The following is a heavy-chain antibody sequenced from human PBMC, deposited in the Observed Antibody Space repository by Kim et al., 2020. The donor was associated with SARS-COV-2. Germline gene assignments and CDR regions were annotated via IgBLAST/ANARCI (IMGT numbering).Heavy chain of an antibody. V-gene: IGHV4-34*01. CDR3: ARFRDCSSTSCYADYYYYYGMDV. Sequence: SETLSLTCAVYGGSFSGYYWSWIRQPPGKGLEWIGEINHSGSTNYNPSLKSRVTISVDTSKNQFSLKLSSVTAADTAVYYCARFRDCSSTSCYADYYYYYGMDVWGQGTTVTVSS. CDR2: INHSGST. J-gene: IGHJ6*02. CDR1: GGSFSGYY. D-gene: IGHD2-2*01.